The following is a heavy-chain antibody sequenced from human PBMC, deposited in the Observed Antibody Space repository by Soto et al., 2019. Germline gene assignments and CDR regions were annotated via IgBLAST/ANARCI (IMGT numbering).Heavy chain of an antibody. CDR1: GGSFSGYY. J-gene: IGHJ5*02. CDR2: INHSGST. Sequence: PSETLSLTCAVYGGSFSGYYWSWIRQPPGKGLEWIGVINHSGSTNYNPSLKSRVTISIDTSKNQVSLKLSSVTAADTAVYYCARGEPRFMEWLLLSEYFDPWGQGTLVTVSS. CDR3: ARGEPRFMEWLLLSEYFDP. D-gene: IGHD3-3*01. V-gene: IGHV4-34*01.